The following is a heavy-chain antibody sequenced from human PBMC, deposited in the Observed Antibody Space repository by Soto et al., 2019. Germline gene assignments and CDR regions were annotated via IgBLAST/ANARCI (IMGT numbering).Heavy chain of an antibody. CDR1: GYTFTGYY. CDR2: INPNSGGT. CDR3: ARDQDFGVVQGYYYYYGMDV. J-gene: IGHJ6*02. Sequence: ASVKVSCKASGYTFTGYYMHWVRQAPGQGLAWMGWINPNSGGTNYAQKFQGRVTMTRDTSISTAYMELSRLRSDDTAVYYCARDQDFGVVQGYYYYYGMDVWGQGTTVTVSS. V-gene: IGHV1-2*02. D-gene: IGHD3-3*01.